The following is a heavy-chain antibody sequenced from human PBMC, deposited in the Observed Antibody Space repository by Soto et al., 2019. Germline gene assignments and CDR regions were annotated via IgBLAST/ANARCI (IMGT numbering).Heavy chain of an antibody. CDR3: ARDQGSGDSLDY. Sequence: ASVKVSCKASGYTFTSYYVHWVRQAPGQGLEWMGIINPSGGSTSYAQKFQGRVTMTRDTSTSTVYMELSSLRSEDTAVYYCARDQGSGDSLDYWGQGTLVTVSS. CDR1: GYTFTSYY. CDR2: INPSGGST. V-gene: IGHV1-46*01. J-gene: IGHJ4*02. D-gene: IGHD2-15*01.